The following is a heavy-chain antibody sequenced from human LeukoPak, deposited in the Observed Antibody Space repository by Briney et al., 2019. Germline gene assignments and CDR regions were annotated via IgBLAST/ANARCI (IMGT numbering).Heavy chain of an antibody. J-gene: IGHJ4*02. CDR1: GFTFSNAW. CDR2: IKSKTGGGTT. V-gene: IGHV3-15*01. CDR3: TTDPY. Sequence: PGGSLRLSCAASGFTFSNAWMSWVRQAPGKGLEWVGRIKSKTGGGTTDYAAPVKGRFTISRDDSKNTLYMQMNSLKTEVTAVYYCTTDPYWGQGTLVTVSS.